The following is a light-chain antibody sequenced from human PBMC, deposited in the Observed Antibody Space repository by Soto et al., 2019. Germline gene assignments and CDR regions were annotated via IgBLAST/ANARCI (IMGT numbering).Light chain of an antibody. CDR2: NTR. V-gene: IGLV8-61*01. J-gene: IGLJ3*02. CDR3: LLSMGHGISL. Sequence: QTVVTQEPSFSVSPGVTVTLTCGLNSGSVSTTYYPSWYQQTPGQAPRTLIYNTRTRSSGVPDRFSGSILGNKAALTITGAQADDESDYYCLLSMGHGISLFGGGTKLTVL. CDR1: SGSVSTTYY.